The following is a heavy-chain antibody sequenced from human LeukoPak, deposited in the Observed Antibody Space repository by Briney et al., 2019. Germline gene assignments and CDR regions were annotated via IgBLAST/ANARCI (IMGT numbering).Heavy chain of an antibody. CDR1: GFTFSSYG. CDR3: AKDAGGSSAGYFDY. D-gene: IGHD2-8*02. Sequence: GGSLRLSCAASGFTFSSYGMHWVRQAPGKGLEWVAVISYDGSNKYYADSVKGRFTISRDNSKNTLYLQMNSLRAEDTAVYYCAKDAGGSSAGYFDYWGQGALVTVSS. J-gene: IGHJ4*02. CDR2: ISYDGSNK. V-gene: IGHV3-30*18.